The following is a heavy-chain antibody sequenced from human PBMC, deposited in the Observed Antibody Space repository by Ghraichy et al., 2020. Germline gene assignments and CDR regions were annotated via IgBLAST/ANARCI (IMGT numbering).Heavy chain of an antibody. Sequence: ASVKVSCKASGYTFTSYGISWVRQAPGQGLEWMGWISAYNGNTNYAQKLQGRVTMTTDTSTSTAYMELRSLRSDDTAVYYCASLRTDSDYYYYYGMDVWGQGTTVTVSS. CDR3: ASLRTDSDYYYYYGMDV. J-gene: IGHJ6*02. D-gene: IGHD1-26*01. CDR1: GYTFTSYG. V-gene: IGHV1-18*01. CDR2: ISAYNGNT.